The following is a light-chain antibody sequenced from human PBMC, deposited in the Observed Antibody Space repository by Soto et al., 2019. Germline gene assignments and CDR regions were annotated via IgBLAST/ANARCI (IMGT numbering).Light chain of an antibody. V-gene: IGKV3-20*01. J-gene: IGKJ5*01. CDR3: QQYGSSPLIS. CDR2: GAS. CDR1: QSVSSN. Sequence: EIVMTPSPATVSVSLVERATLSCRASQSVSSNLAWYQQKPGQAPRLLIFGASKRATGIPDRFSGSGSGRDFTLTISGLEPEDFAVYYCQQYGSSPLISFGQGTRLEIK.